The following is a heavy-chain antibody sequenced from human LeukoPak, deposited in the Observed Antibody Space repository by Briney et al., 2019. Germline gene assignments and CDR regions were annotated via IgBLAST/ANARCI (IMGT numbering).Heavy chain of an antibody. CDR1: GGSFSGYY. V-gene: IGHV4-34*01. D-gene: IGHD1-26*01. CDR2: INHSGST. Sequence: ETLSLTCAVYGGSFSGYYWSWIRQPPGKGLEWIGEINHSGSTNYNPSLKSRVSISVDPSKSQMSLKLSSLTAADTAVYFCARPYSGSYSAYDYWGQGTLVTVSS. CDR3: ARPYSGSYSAYDY. J-gene: IGHJ4*02.